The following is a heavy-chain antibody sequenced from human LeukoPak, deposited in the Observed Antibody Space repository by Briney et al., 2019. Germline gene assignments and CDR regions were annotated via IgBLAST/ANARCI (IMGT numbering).Heavy chain of an antibody. V-gene: IGHV4-59*01. CDR3: ARDTGFDLLFDY. Sequence: SETLSLTCTVSGGSISNYYWSWIRQPPGKGLEWIGYIHYSGSTNYNPSLKSRVTISVDTSKNQFSLKLSSVTAADTAVYYCARDTGFDLLFDYWGQGTLVTVSS. CDR1: GGSISNYY. CDR2: IHYSGST. D-gene: IGHD3-9*01. J-gene: IGHJ4*02.